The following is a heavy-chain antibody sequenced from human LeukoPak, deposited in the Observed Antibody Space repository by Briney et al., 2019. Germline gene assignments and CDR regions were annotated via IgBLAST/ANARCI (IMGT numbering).Heavy chain of an antibody. Sequence: PGESLKISCKGSGYSFTSYWIGWVRQMPGKGLDWTGIIYPGDSDTRYSPSFQGQVTIAADKSISTAYLQWSSLRASDTAMYYCARHGYDILTGYPQGYFDYWGQGTLVTVSS. V-gene: IGHV5-51*01. CDR2: IYPGDSDT. CDR3: ARHGYDILTGYPQGYFDY. J-gene: IGHJ4*02. D-gene: IGHD3-9*01. CDR1: GYSFTSYW.